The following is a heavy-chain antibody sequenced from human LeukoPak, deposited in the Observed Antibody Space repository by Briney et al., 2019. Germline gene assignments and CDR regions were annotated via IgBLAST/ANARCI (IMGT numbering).Heavy chain of an antibody. V-gene: IGHV1-69*13. CDR2: IIPIFGTA. CDR1: GGTFSSYA. J-gene: IGHJ4*02. Sequence: ASVKVSCKASGGTFSSYAISWVRQAPGQGLEWMGGIIPIFGTANYAQKFQGRVTITADESTSTAYMELSSLRSEDTAVYYCARGHYYGSGSSPNSFDYWGQGTLVTVSS. D-gene: IGHD3-10*01. CDR3: ARGHYYGSGSSPNSFDY.